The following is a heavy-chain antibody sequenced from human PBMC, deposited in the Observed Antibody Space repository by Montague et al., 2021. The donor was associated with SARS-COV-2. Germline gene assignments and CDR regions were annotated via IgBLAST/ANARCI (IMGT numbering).Heavy chain of an antibody. CDR1: IRSSTYY. CDR2: IYPGGKM. Sequence: SETLSLTCTVSIRSSTYYWAWIRQPPGKGLEWIGSIYPGGKMFYNSSLKSRVTMSIDTSENQFSLWLSSVTAADTAVYYCARDPGYTSFTRWYFDLWGPGTLVTVSS. D-gene: IGHD5-18*01. CDR3: ARDPGYTSFTRWYFDL. J-gene: IGHJ2*01. V-gene: IGHV4-39*02.